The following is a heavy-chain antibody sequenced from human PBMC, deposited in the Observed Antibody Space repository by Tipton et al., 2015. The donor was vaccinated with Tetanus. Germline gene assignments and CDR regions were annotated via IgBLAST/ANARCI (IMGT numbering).Heavy chain of an antibody. Sequence: QLVQSGAEVKKPGASVKVSCKASGYTFTSYDINWVRQAPGQGLEWMGWINPNSGGTNYAQKFQGRVTITRDTSASTAYMELSSLKSEDTALYYCARDNGDGYNLWGQGTLVTVSS. V-gene: IGHV1-8*01. CDR2: INPNSGGT. CDR1: GYTFTSYD. CDR3: ARDNGDGYNL. D-gene: IGHD5-24*01. J-gene: IGHJ4*02.